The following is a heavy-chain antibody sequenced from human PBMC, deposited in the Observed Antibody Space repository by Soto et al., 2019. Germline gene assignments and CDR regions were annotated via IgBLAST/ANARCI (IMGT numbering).Heavy chain of an antibody. CDR2: IDPSDSYT. CDR1: GYSFTSYW. J-gene: IGHJ5*01. D-gene: IGHD3-10*01. CDR3: AKDLPGELLPTCFDS. Sequence: GESLKISCKGSGYSFTSYWISWVRQMPGKGLEWMGRIDPSDSYTNYSPSFQGHVTISADKSISTAYLQWSSLKASDTALYYCAKDLPGELLPTCFDSWGPGTLVTVSS. V-gene: IGHV5-10-1*01.